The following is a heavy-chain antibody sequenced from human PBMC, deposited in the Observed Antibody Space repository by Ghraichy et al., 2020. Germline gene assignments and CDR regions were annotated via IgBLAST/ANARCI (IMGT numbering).Heavy chain of an antibody. CDR3: ARYSSGYTGLDY. V-gene: IGHV3-49*03. CDR2: IRSKANGATA. D-gene: IGHD6-19*01. CDR1: GFIFDDYA. Sequence: GESLNISCAGFIFDDYAVSWIRQAPGKGLEWVGFIRSKANGATAEYAAAVKGRFTISRDDSKSIAYLQMSNLKTEDTAVYYCARYSSGYTGLDYWGQGTLVTVSS. J-gene: IGHJ4*02.